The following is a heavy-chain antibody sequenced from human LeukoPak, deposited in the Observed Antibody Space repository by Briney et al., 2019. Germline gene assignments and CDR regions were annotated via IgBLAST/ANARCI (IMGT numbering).Heavy chain of an antibody. D-gene: IGHD2-2*02. Sequence: PSETLSLTCIVSGASISNSSHYWGWIRQPPGKGLEWIGNIYYTGTTYYAPSLKSRVTISIDTSKSQFSLKVSSVTAADTAVYYCARGGFDVVVPAAIHMDVWGKGTTVTVSS. CDR2: IYYTGTT. V-gene: IGHV4-39*07. CDR3: ARGGFDVVVPAAIHMDV. J-gene: IGHJ6*03. CDR1: GASISNSSHY.